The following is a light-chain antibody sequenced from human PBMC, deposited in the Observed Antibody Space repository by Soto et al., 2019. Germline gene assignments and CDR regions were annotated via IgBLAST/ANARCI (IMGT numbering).Light chain of an antibody. Sequence: DIVLTQSPGTLYLSPGERATLSCRASQSVGSIYLAWYQQKPGQAPRLLIHGASNRASGIPDRFSGSGSGTDFTLTISRLEHEDFAVYYCQQYGSSPRTFDQGTKVEIK. CDR2: GAS. CDR3: QQYGSSPRT. J-gene: IGKJ1*01. CDR1: QSVGSIY. V-gene: IGKV3-20*01.